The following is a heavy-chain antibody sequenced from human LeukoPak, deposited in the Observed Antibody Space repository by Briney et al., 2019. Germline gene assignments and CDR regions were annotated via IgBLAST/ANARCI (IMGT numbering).Heavy chain of an antibody. CDR2: FDPEDDET. Sequence: ASVKVSCKVSGYTLTELSMHWVRQAPGKGLEWVGGFDPEDDETIYAQKFQGRVTMTEDTSTDTAYMELRSLRSEDTAVYYCAKNTALTGEFESWGQGTLVTVSS. J-gene: IGHJ4*02. V-gene: IGHV1-24*01. CDR3: AKNTALTGEFES. D-gene: IGHD7-27*01. CDR1: GYTLTELS.